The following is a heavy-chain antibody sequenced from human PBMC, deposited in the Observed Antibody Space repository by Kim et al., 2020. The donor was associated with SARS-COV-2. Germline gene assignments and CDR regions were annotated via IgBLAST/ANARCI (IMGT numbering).Heavy chain of an antibody. V-gene: IGHV1-3*01. J-gene: IGHJ6*02. D-gene: IGHD3-10*01. Sequence: ASVKVSCKASGYTFTSYAMYLVRQAPGQRLEWMGWINADKGNTKYSQKFQGRVTITRDTSASTAYMEPSSLISEDTAVYYCAREDLLWFGESATYYHYGMDVWGQGTTDTASS. CDR1: GYTFTSYA. CDR2: INADKGNT. CDR3: AREDLLWFGESATYYHYGMDV.